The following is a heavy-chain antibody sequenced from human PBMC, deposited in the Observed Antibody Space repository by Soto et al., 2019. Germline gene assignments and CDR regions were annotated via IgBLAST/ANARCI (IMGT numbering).Heavy chain of an antibody. J-gene: IGHJ4*02. CDR2: ISISGSTA. D-gene: IGHD1-26*01. V-gene: IGHV3-48*03. CDR1: GFSFISSE. CDR3: TRGIVGWETAPYYLDY. Sequence: WGSLRLSCAASGFSFISSEINFFRHSPLKGLEWASFISISGSTAYYADSVRGRFTISRDDAKNSLYLQMDSLRAEDTAVYYCTRGIVGWETAPYYLDYWGQGTLVTVSS.